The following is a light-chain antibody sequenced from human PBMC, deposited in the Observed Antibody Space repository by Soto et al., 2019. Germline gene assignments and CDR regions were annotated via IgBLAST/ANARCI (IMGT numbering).Light chain of an antibody. Sequence: VTISFSGTISNIGTNYVSWYQQLPGTAPKLLIXXNNKRPSGIPDRFSGSKSGTSATLGITGLQTGDEADYYCGTWDSSLSVHVFGTGTKVTVL. CDR3: GTWDSSLSVHV. V-gene: IGLV1-51*01. CDR2: XNN. J-gene: IGLJ1*01. CDR1: ISNIGTNY.